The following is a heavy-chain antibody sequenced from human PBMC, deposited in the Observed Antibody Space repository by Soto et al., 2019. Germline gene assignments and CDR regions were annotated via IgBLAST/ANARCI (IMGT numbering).Heavy chain of an antibody. J-gene: IGHJ3*02. CDR3: ARGGSNDWQVAFDI. CDR2: INHSGNN. CDR1: GGSFSTYY. Sequence: SETLSLTCVVSGGSFSTYYYNWIRQSPGKGLEWIGEINHSGNNDYSPSLKSRVTMSLDTSKNQFSLKLTSVTAADTAVYYCARGGSNDWQVAFDIWGQGTMVTVSS. V-gene: IGHV4-34*01. D-gene: IGHD3-9*01.